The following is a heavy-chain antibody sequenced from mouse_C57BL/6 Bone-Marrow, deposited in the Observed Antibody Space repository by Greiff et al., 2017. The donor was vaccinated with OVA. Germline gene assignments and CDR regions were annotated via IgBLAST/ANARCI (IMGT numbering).Heavy chain of an antibody. CDR1: GFNFKNTY. J-gene: IGHJ4*01. V-gene: IGHV14-3*01. D-gene: IGHD1-1*01. CDR2: IDPANGNT. CDR3: APITTVVEGYAMDY. Sequence: VQLKQSVAELVRPGASVKLSCTASGFNFKNTYMHWVKQRPEQGLEWIGRIDPANGNTKYAPKFKGKATITVDTSSNTAYLQLSSLTSEDTAIYYCAPITTVVEGYAMDYWGQGTSVTVSS.